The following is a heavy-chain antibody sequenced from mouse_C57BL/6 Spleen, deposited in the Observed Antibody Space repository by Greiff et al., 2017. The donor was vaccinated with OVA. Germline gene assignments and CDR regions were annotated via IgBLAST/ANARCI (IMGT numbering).Heavy chain of an antibody. CDR3: ARSRLDDYDGGYYFDY. V-gene: IGHV1-9*01. CDR1: GYTFTGYW. J-gene: IGHJ2*01. Sequence: VKLMESGAELMKPGASVKLSCKATGYTFTGYWIEWVKQRPGHGLEWIGEILPGSGSTNYNEKFKGKATFTADTSSNTAYMQLSSLTTEDSAIYYCARSRLDDYDGGYYFDYWGQGTTLTVSS. CDR2: ILPGSGST. D-gene: IGHD2-4*01.